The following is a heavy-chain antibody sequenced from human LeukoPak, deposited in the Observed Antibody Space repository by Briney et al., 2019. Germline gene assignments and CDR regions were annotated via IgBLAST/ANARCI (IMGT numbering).Heavy chain of an antibody. CDR2: IYDSGST. J-gene: IGHJ4*02. CDR3: AGAGRFFGESDY. D-gene: IGHD3-10*01. Sequence: KASETLSLTCTVSGGSIRSSYYYWGWIRQPPGKGLEWIGNIYDSGSTYYNPSLKSRVTISVDTSKNQFSLKLSSVTAADTAVYYCAGAGRFFGESDYWGQGTLVTVSS. V-gene: IGHV4-39*07. CDR1: GGSIRSSYYY.